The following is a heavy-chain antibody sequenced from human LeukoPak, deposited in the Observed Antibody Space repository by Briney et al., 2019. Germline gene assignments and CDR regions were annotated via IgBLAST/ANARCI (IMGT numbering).Heavy chain of an antibody. J-gene: IGHJ4*02. Sequence: SETLSLTCAVYGGSFSGYYWSWIRQPPGKGLEWIGEINHSGSTNYNPSLKSRVTISVDTSKNQFSLKLSSATAADTAVYYCARGLGVAGPRSLDYWGQGTLVTVSS. D-gene: IGHD6-19*01. CDR1: GGSFSGYY. V-gene: IGHV4-34*01. CDR3: ARGLGVAGPRSLDY. CDR2: INHSGST.